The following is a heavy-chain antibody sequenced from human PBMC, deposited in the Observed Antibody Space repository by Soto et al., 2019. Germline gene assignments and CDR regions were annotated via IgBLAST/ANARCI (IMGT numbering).Heavy chain of an antibody. CDR2: INTETGNT. CDR1: GYSVLSYG. J-gene: IGHJ4*02. CDR3: VRDRPNSNLDF. V-gene: IGHV1-18*01. Sequence: QVQLAQSGAEVKKPGASVKVSCTASGYSVLSYGFSWVRQAPGQGLEWLGYINTETGNTFYAQRLQGRVTMTTNTSTNTAYMELRRLTSDDTAVYFCVRDRPNSNLDFWGQGTLISISS. D-gene: IGHD2-8*01.